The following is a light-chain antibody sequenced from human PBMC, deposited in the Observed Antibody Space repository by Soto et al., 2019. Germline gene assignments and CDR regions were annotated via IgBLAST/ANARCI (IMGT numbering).Light chain of an antibody. CDR1: QSVGSY. CDR2: DAS. Sequence: EIVLTQSPATLSLSPGERATLSCRASQSVGSYLAWYQQKPGQAPRLLTYDASNRATGIPARFSGSGSGTDFTLTISSLEPEDFAVYYCQQRSVFGPGTKVDIK. V-gene: IGKV3-11*01. CDR3: QQRSV. J-gene: IGKJ3*01.